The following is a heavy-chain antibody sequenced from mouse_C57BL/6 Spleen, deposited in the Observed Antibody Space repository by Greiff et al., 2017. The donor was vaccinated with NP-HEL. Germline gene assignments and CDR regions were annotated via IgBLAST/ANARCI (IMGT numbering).Heavy chain of an antibody. Sequence: VKLQQPGAELVKPGASVKMSCKASGYTFTSYWITWVKQRPGQGLEWIGDIYPGSGSTNYNEKFKSKATLTVDTSSSTAYMQLSSLTSEDSAVYYCARGGGYDYDPGDFDVWGTGTTVTVSS. V-gene: IGHV1-55*01. D-gene: IGHD2-4*01. CDR1: GYTFTSYW. J-gene: IGHJ1*03. CDR2: IYPGSGST. CDR3: ARGGGYDYDPGDFDV.